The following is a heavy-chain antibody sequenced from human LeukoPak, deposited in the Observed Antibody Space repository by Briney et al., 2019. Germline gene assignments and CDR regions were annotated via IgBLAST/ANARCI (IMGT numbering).Heavy chain of an antibody. CDR3: ARDLRYGDYVSYYYYMDV. Sequence: GGSLRLSCAASGFTFSSYSMNWVRQAPGKGLEWVSSISSSSSYIYYADSVKGRFTISRDNAKNSLYLQMNSLRAEDTAVYYCARDLRYGDYVSYYYYMDVWGKGTTVTVSS. CDR2: ISSSSSYI. V-gene: IGHV3-21*01. CDR1: GFTFSSYS. D-gene: IGHD4-17*01. J-gene: IGHJ6*03.